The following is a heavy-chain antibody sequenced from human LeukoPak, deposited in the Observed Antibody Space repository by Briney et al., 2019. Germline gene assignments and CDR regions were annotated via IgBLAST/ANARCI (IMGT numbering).Heavy chain of an antibody. J-gene: IGHJ5*02. CDR2: ISGSGGST. D-gene: IGHD3-10*01. CDR1: GFTFSSYA. CDR3: AKDLAMVRGAPLYNWFDP. V-gene: IGHV3-23*01. Sequence: GSLRLSCAASGFTFSSYAMSWVRQAPGKGLEWVSAISGSGGSTYYADSVTGRFTISRDNSKNTLYLQMNSLRAEDTAVYYCAKDLAMVRGAPLYNWFDPWGQGTLVTVSS.